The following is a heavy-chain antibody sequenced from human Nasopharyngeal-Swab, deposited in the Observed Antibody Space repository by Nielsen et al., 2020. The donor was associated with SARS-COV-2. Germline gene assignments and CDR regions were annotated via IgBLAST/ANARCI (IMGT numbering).Heavy chain of an antibody. J-gene: IGHJ4*02. D-gene: IGHD3-10*01. CDR2: ISSSSSYI. Sequence: GGSLRLSCAASGFTFSSYSMNWVRQAPGKGLEWVSSISSSSSYIYYADSVKGRFTISRDNAKNSLYLQMNSLRAEDTAVYYCASSPITMARGVTDYWGQGTLVTVSS. V-gene: IGHV3-21*01. CDR3: ASSPITMARGVTDY. CDR1: GFTFSSYS.